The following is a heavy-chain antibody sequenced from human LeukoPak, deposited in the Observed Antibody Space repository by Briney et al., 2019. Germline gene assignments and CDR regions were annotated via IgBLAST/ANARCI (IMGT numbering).Heavy chain of an antibody. CDR2: ISSSSSYI. Sequence: EAGGSLRLSCAASGFTFSSYSMNWVRQAPGKGLEWVSSISSSSSYIYYADSVKGRFTISGDSAKNSLYLQMNSLRAEDTAVYYCRVHTFGWRNDYWGQGTLVTVSS. J-gene: IGHJ4*02. D-gene: IGHD6-19*01. V-gene: IGHV3-21*01. CDR1: GFTFSSYS. CDR3: RVHTFGWRNDY.